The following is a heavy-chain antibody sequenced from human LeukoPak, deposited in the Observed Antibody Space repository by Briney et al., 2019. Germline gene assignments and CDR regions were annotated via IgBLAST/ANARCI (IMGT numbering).Heavy chain of an antibody. CDR3: VRHDGRGGATMGALDS. CDR1: AGSISSSSHH. V-gene: IGHV4-39*01. CDR2: IYYGRTT. Sequence: SETLSLTCTVSAGSISSSSHHWGWIRQSPGKGLEGMGGIYYGRTTYYNPSLNSRVTISVVTSKNQFSLQLNSVTAADTAVYYCVRHDGRGGATMGALDSWGQGSLVTVSS. J-gene: IGHJ4*02. D-gene: IGHD5-12*01.